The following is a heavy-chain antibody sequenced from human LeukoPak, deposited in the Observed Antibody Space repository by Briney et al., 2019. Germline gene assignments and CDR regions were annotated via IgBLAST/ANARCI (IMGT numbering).Heavy chain of an antibody. J-gene: IGHJ6*02. CDR3: ARDGGRGPIDGYYYYGMDV. D-gene: IGHD3-16*01. CDR1: GGSISSGGYY. Sequence: PSETLSLTCTVSGGSISSGGYYWSWIRQHPGKGLEWIGYIYYSGSTYYNPSLKSRVTISVDTSKNQFSLKLSSVTAADTAVYYCARDGGRGPIDGYYYYGMDVWGQGTTVTVSS. V-gene: IGHV4-31*03. CDR2: IYYSGST.